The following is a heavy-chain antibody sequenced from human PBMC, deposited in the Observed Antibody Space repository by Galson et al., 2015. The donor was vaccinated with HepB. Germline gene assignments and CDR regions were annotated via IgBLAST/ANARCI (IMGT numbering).Heavy chain of an antibody. CDR1: GFSLSTRGMC. J-gene: IGHJ4*02. V-gene: IGHV2-70*11. D-gene: IGHD3-16*02. CDR2: IDWDDDK. CDR3: VRSSHYDYVWGNFRSQYYFDY. Sequence: PALVKPTQTLTLTCTFSGFSLSTRGMCVTWIHQPPGKALEWLARIDWDDDKYYSTSLKTRLTVSKDTSKNQVVLTMTNMDPVDTATYYCVRSSHYDYVWGNFRSQYYFDYWGQGTLVTVSS.